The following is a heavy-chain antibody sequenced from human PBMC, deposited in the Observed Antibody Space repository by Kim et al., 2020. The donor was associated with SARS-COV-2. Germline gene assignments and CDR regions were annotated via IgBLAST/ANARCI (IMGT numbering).Heavy chain of an antibody. CDR2: ISVSGSVK. CDR1: GFRFSSYE. V-gene: IGHV3-48*03. CDR3: ATDQPDMLDFDY. D-gene: IGHD3-16*01. J-gene: IGHJ4*02. Sequence: GGSLRLSCAASGFRFSSYEINWVRQAPGKGLEWVSHISVSGSVKHYADSVKGRFTISRDNAKNSVYLQLNFLRAEDTAVYYCATDQPDMLDFDYWGQGTLVTVSS.